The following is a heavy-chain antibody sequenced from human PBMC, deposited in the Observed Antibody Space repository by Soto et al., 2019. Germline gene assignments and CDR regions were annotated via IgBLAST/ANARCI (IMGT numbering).Heavy chain of an antibody. Sequence: ASVKVSCKASGGTFSSYAISWVRQAPGQGLEWMGGIIPIFGTANYAQKFQGRVTITADESTSTAYMELSSLRSEDTAVYYCARGGIVGATARYYFDYWGQGTLVTVSS. CDR2: IIPIFGTA. CDR3: ARGGIVGATARYYFDY. CDR1: GGTFSSYA. D-gene: IGHD1-26*01. V-gene: IGHV1-69*13. J-gene: IGHJ4*02.